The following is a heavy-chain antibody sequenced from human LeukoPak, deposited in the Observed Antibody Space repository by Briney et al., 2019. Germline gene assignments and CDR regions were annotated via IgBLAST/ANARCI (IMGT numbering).Heavy chain of an antibody. V-gene: IGHV1-46*01. Sequence: ASVKVSCKASGYSFTSNYIHWVRQAPGQGFEWMGMICRRDDSTSYRQKFQGRVTVTRDTYTTTVHMELSGLRSEDTAVYYCARDQEAFDYWGQGTLVTVSS. CDR2: ICRRDDST. J-gene: IGHJ4*02. CDR1: GYSFTSNY. CDR3: ARDQEAFDY.